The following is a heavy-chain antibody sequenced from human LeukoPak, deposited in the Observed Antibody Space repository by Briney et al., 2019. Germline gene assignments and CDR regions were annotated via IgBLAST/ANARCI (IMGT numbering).Heavy chain of an antibody. V-gene: IGHV1-2*02. CDR2: INPNSGGT. Sequence: ASVKVSCKASGYTFTGYYMHWVRQAPGQGLEWMGWINPNSGGTNYAQKFQGRVTKTRDTSISTAYMELSRLRSDDTAVYYCARDAYCSSTSCYGFDPWGQGTLVTVSS. J-gene: IGHJ5*02. CDR3: ARDAYCSSTSCYGFDP. D-gene: IGHD2-2*01. CDR1: GYTFTGYY.